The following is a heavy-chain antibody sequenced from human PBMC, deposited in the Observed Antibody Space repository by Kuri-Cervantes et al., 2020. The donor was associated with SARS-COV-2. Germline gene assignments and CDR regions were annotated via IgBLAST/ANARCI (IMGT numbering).Heavy chain of an antibody. CDR2: ISYDGSNK. CDR3: AREPSGDGDYYYYCGKDV. D-gene: IGHD3-10*01. CDR1: GFTFSSYA. V-gene: IGHV3-30-3*01. Sequence: GGSLRLSCAASGFTFSSYAMHWVRQAPGKGLEWVAVISYDGSNKYYADSVKGRFTISRDNSKNTLYLQMNSLRAEDTAVYYCAREPSGDGDYYYYCGKDVWGQGTTVTVSS. J-gene: IGHJ6*02.